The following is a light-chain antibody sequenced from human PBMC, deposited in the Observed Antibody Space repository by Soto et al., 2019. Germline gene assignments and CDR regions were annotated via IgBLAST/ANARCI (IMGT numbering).Light chain of an antibody. V-gene: IGLV2-8*01. CDR2: EVS. CDR1: SSDVGGYNY. J-gene: IGLJ2*01. CDR3: SSYSGSNNVV. Sequence: QSALTQPPSASGSPGQSVTISCTGTSSDVGGYNYVSWYQQHPGKAPKLMIDEVSKRPSGVPDRFSGSQSGNTASLTVSGLQAEDEADYYCSSYSGSNNVVFGGGTKRTVL.